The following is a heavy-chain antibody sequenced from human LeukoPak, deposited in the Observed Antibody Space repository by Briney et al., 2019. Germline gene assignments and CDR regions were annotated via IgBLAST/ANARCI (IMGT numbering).Heavy chain of an antibody. J-gene: IGHJ3*02. V-gene: IGHV3-30*04. CDR1: GFTFSTYA. CDR2: ISYDGSSK. D-gene: IGHD5-18*01. CDR3: ARARSSYGYGDAFDI. Sequence: GGSLRLSCAASGFTFSTYAMHWVRQAPGKGLEWVAVISYDGSSKYYADSVKGRFTISRDNSKNTLYLRMNSLRAEDTAVYYCARARSSYGYGDAFDIWGQGTMVTVSS.